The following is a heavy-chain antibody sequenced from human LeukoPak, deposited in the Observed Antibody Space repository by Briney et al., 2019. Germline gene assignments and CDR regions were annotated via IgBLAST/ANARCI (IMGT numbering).Heavy chain of an antibody. CDR2: ISFDGSNK. D-gene: IGHD3-3*01. CDR1: GFTFSSYV. V-gene: IGHV3-30-3*01. J-gene: IGHJ3*02. CDR3: AGAAEDYDFWSGPYTLDAFDI. Sequence: GGSLRLSCAASGFTFSSYVMHWVRQAPGKGLEWVSLISFDGSNKYYADSVKGRFTISRDNAKNTLYLQMNSLRAEDTAVYYCAGAAEDYDFWSGPYTLDAFDIWGQGTMVTVSS.